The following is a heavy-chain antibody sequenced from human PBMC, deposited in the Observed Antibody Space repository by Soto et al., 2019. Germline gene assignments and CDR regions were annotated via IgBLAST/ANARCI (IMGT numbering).Heavy chain of an antibody. CDR3: ARDRATFDS. V-gene: IGHV3-23*01. CDR2: ISGSGANT. J-gene: IGHJ4*02. Sequence: EVQLLQSGGGLVQPGGSLGLSCGASGFTFISYAMSWVRHVPGKGLEWISSISGSGANTWYAGSVQGRFIISRDNSKSTVSLHMSSLRAEDTAIYYCARDRATFDSWGQGTLVTVSS. CDR1: GFTFISYA.